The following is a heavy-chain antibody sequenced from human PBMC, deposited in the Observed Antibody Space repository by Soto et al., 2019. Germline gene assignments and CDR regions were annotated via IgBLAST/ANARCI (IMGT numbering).Heavy chain of an antibody. V-gene: IGHV4-59*01. D-gene: IGHD6-13*01. Sequence: SETLSLTCTVSGGSIISNYWTWIRQPPGKGLEWIGYVYNSGSTNYNPSLKSRVTISEDTSRSQFSLKVNSMTAADTAVYYCARYRREAVAGYTLDYWGQGILVTVSS. CDR2: VYNSGST. CDR3: ARYRREAVAGYTLDY. CDR1: GGSIISNY. J-gene: IGHJ4*02.